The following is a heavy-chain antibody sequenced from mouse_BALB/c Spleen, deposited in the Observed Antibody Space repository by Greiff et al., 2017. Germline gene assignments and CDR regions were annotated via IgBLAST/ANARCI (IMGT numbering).Heavy chain of an antibody. CDR3: ARDYRYGGYYFDY. D-gene: IGHD2-14*01. CDR2: ISYSGST. CDR1: GYSITSDYA. J-gene: IGHJ2*01. Sequence: EVQLVESGPALVKPSQSLSLTCTVTGYSITSDYAWNWIRQFPGNKLEWMGYISYSGSTSYNPSLKSRISITRDTSKNQFFLQLNSVTTEDTATYYCARDYRYGGYYFDYWGQGTTLTVSS. V-gene: IGHV3-2*02.